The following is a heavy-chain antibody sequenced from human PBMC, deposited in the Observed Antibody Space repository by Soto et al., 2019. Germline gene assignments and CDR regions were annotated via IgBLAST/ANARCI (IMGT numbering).Heavy chain of an antibody. Sequence: PSETLSLSCTVYGGSFSDYCWSWVRQPPGKGLQWIGEIDHRGTTFFNPSLKSRVTISIDTSKNQFSLNLRSVTAADTAMHYCARGRDAAMVAKGNWFDPWGQGTLVTVS. J-gene: IGHJ5*02. CDR2: IDHRGTT. V-gene: IGHV4-34*01. CDR3: ARGRDAAMVAKGNWFDP. D-gene: IGHD5-18*01. CDR1: GGSFSDYC.